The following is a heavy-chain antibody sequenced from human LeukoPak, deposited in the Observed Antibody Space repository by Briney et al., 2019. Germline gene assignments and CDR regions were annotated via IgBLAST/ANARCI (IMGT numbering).Heavy chain of an antibody. J-gene: IGHJ5*02. V-gene: IGHV4-61*02. CDR3: ASESGIAVAGTYWFDP. D-gene: IGHD6-19*01. Sequence: SETLSLTCTVSGGSISSGSYYWSWIRQPAGKGLEWIGRIYTSGSTNYNPSLKSRVTISVDTSKNQFSLKLSSVTAADTAVYYCASESGIAVAGTYWFDPWGQGTLVTVSS. CDR1: GGSISSGSYY. CDR2: IYTSGST.